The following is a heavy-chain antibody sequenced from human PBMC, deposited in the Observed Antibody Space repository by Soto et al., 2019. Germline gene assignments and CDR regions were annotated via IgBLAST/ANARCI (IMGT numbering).Heavy chain of an antibody. Sequence: GGSLRLSCAASGFTFSSYEMNWVRQAPGKGLEWVSYISSSGSTIYYAAPVKARFTISRDASKNTLYLQMNSLKTEDTAVYYCTTDPHSTGTKYWGQGTLVTVSS. CDR3: TTDPHSTGTKY. CDR1: GFTFSSYE. J-gene: IGHJ4*02. CDR2: ISSSGSTI. D-gene: IGHD1-1*01. V-gene: IGHV3-48*03.